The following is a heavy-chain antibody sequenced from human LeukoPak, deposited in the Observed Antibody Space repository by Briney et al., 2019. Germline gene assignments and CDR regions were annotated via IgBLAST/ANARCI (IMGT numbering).Heavy chain of an antibody. CDR3: ARDQGLTGYFDF. V-gene: IGHV1-46*01. J-gene: IGHJ4*02. D-gene: IGHD3-9*01. CDR1: GYTLTELS. CDR2: INPSGGST. Sequence: ASVKVSCKVSGYTLTELSMHWVRQAPGQGLQWMGIINPSGGSTNYAQKFQGRVTVTRDTSTGTVYMYLSSLRSEDTAVYYCARDQGLTGYFDFWGQGTLVTVSS.